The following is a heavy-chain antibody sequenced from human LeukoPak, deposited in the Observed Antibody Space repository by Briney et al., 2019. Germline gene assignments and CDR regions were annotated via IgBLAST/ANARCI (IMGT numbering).Heavy chain of an antibody. V-gene: IGHV1-3*01. CDR2: INAGNGNT. Sequence: ASVKVSCKASGYTFSTYTMHWVRQASGQRLEWMGWINAGNGNTKYSQKFQGRVTITRDTSASTAYMDLSSLRSEDTAVYYCAREIDRDGYNRFFDYWGQGTLVTVSS. D-gene: IGHD5-24*01. CDR1: GYTFSTYT. J-gene: IGHJ4*02. CDR3: AREIDRDGYNRFFDY.